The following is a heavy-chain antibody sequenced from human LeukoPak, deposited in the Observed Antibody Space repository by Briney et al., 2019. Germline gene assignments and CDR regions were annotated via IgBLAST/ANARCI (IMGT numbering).Heavy chain of an antibody. J-gene: IGHJ4*02. V-gene: IGHV1-69*04. CDR2: IIPILGIA. Sequence: SVKVSCKASGGTFISYAISWVRQAPGQGLEWMGRIIPILGIANYAQKFQGRVTITADKSTSTAYMELSSLRSEDTAVYYCARSRIEVGDFDYWGQGTLVTVSS. CDR3: ARSRIEVGDFDY. CDR1: GGTFISYA. D-gene: IGHD6-19*01.